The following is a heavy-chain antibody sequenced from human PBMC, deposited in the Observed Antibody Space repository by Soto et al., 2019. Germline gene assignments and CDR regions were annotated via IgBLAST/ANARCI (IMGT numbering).Heavy chain of an antibody. Sequence: SVKVSCKASGGTFSSYAISWVRQAPGQGLEWMGGIIPIFGTANYAQKFQGRVTITADESTSTAYMELSSLRSEDTAVYYCARVVVPAATHYNWFDPWGQGTLVTVSS. J-gene: IGHJ5*02. CDR1: GGTFSSYA. CDR3: ARVVVPAATHYNWFDP. D-gene: IGHD2-2*01. CDR2: IIPIFGTA. V-gene: IGHV1-69*13.